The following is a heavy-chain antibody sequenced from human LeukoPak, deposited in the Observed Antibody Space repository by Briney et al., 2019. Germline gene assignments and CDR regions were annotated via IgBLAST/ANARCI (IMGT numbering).Heavy chain of an antibody. CDR1: GFTFSSYS. Sequence: PGGSLRLSCAASGFTFSSYSMNWVRQAPGKGLEWVSSISSSSSYIYYADSVKGRFTISRDNAKNSLYLQMNSLRAEDTAVYYCARVKRLTTGLGGYDYWGQGTLVTVSS. J-gene: IGHJ4*02. CDR3: ARVKRLTTGLGGYDY. V-gene: IGHV3-21*01. CDR2: ISSSSSYI. D-gene: IGHD4-17*01.